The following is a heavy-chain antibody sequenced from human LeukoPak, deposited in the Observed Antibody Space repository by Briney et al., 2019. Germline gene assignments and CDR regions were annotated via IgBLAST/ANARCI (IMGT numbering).Heavy chain of an antibody. D-gene: IGHD2-21*01. Sequence: SGGSLRLSCAASGFTFSSYAMTWVRQAPGKGLEWVSTISGRGGGTYYADSVKGRLTISRDNSKNTLYLQMNSLRAEDTAVYYCAKDSGGGHCYFDYWGQGTLVTVSS. CDR2: ISGRGGGT. CDR1: GFTFSSYA. J-gene: IGHJ4*02. V-gene: IGHV3-23*01. CDR3: AKDSGGGHCYFDY.